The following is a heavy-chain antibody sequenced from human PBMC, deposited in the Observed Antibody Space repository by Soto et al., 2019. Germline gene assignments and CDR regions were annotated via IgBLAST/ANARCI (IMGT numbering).Heavy chain of an antibody. CDR2: ISGSGGST. CDR1: GFTFSNYA. Sequence: GGSLRLSCAASGFTFSNYAVTWVRQAPGKGLEWVSTISGSGGSTYYADSVKGRFTISRDNSKNTLYLQMNSLRAEDTAVYYCARDEKQLGQDYWGQGTLVTVSS. CDR3: ARDEKQLGQDY. J-gene: IGHJ4*02. V-gene: IGHV3-23*01. D-gene: IGHD6-6*01.